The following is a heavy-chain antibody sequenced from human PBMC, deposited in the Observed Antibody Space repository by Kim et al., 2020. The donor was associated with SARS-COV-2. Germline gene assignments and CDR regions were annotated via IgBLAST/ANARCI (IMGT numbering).Heavy chain of an antibody. V-gene: IGHV3-23*01. Sequence: NTCYSDSVKGRFTSTRDNSRTTLYLQMNSLRAEDTTVYYCAKTVSYYFETSGAKNYFDFWGQGTLATVSS. CDR3: AKTVSYYFETSGAKNYFDF. J-gene: IGHJ4*02. D-gene: IGHD3-22*01. CDR2: NT.